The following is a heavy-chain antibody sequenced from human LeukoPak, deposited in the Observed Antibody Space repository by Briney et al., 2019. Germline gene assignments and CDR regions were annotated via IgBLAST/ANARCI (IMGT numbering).Heavy chain of an antibody. D-gene: IGHD1-26*01. CDR3: ARAGGARSYYYYYMDV. Sequence: SQTLSLTCTVSGDSISSGDYYWSWIRQPAGKGLEWIGRISSSGSTNYNPSLKSRVTISVDTSKNQFSLKLSSVTAADTAVYYCARAGGARSYYYYYMDVWGKGTTVTVSS. CDR1: GDSISSGDYY. V-gene: IGHV4-61*02. CDR2: ISSSGST. J-gene: IGHJ6*03.